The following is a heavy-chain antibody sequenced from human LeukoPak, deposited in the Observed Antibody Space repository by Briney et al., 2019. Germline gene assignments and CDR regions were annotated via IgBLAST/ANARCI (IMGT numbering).Heavy chain of an antibody. V-gene: IGHV4-38-2*02. CDR3: ARDLAAGGSYANWFDP. Sequence: SETLSLTCTVSGYSISSGYYWGWIRQPPGKGLEWIGSIYHSGSTYYNPSLKSRVTISVDTSKNQFSLKLSSVTAADTAVYYCARDLAAGGSYANWFDPWGQGTLVTVSS. D-gene: IGHD1-26*01. J-gene: IGHJ5*02. CDR2: IYHSGST. CDR1: GYSISSGYY.